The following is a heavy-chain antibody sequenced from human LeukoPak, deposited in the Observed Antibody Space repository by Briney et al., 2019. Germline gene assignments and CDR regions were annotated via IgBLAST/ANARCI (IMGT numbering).Heavy chain of an antibody. CDR1: GDSIRSESFP. Sequence: PSETLSLTCRVSGDSIRSESFPWGWIRQPPGKGLEWIGSIHYKGTTYDRPSRKSRVTISVDPSKSQFSMRHISMTATDSAVYYCVRHVVGWGYFASWGQGALVSVS. CDR2: IHYKGTT. CDR3: VRHVVGWGYFAS. J-gene: IGHJ4*02. V-gene: IGHV4-39*01. D-gene: IGHD2-15*01.